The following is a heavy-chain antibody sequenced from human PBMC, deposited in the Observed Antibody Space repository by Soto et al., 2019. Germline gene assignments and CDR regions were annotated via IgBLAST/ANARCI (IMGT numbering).Heavy chain of an antibody. J-gene: IGHJ4*02. D-gene: IGHD1-1*01. CDR2: IYYSGST. Sequence: SETLSLTCTVSGGSISSSSYYWGWIRQPPGKGLEWIGSIYYSGSTYYNPSLKSRVTISVDTSKNQFSLKLSSVTAADTAVYYCARYTSLHWNDGHWGQGTLVTVSS. CDR3: ARYTSLHWNDGH. CDR1: GGSISSSSYY. V-gene: IGHV4-39*01.